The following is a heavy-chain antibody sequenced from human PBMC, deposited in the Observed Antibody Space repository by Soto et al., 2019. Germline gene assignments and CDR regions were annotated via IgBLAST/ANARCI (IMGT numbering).Heavy chain of an antibody. CDR3: ATTPDDYGDYAIDY. J-gene: IGHJ4*02. V-gene: IGHV1-18*01. CDR1: GYTFTSYG. Sequence: ASVKVSCKASGYTFTSYGISWVRQAPGQGLEWMGWNSAYNGNTNYAQKLQGRVTMTTDTSTSTAYMELRSLRSDDTAVYYCATTPDDYGDYAIDYWGQGTLVTVSS. CDR2: NSAYNGNT. D-gene: IGHD4-17*01.